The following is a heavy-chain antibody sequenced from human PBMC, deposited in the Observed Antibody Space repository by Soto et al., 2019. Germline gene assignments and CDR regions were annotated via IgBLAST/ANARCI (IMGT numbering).Heavy chain of an antibody. CDR3: ARWGGSQLVHFYFDF. D-gene: IGHD6-6*01. Sequence: GESLKISCKGSGYRFADYWIAWVRQMPAKGLEWMGIIFPGDSQTIYSSSFQGQVTFSADKSISTAYLQWSSLKASDTAMYYCARWGGSQLVHFYFDFWGQGTLVTVSS. J-gene: IGHJ4*02. CDR2: IFPGDSQT. V-gene: IGHV5-51*01. CDR1: GYRFADYW.